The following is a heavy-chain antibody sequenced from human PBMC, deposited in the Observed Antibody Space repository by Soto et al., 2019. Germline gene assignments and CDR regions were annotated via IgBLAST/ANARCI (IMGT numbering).Heavy chain of an antibody. CDR3: ARDRFDIFYYYGRDV. Sequence: GGSLRLSCAASGFTFSSYEMSLVRQAPGKGLAWLSDISRSGRTINYADSVKGRFTISRDNAKKSLYRQKHSLRAEDTAVCYCARDRFDIFYYYGRDVWGQGTPVTVSS. J-gene: IGHJ6*02. D-gene: IGHD2-21*01. CDR1: GFTFSSYE. CDR2: ISRSGRTI. V-gene: IGHV3-48*03.